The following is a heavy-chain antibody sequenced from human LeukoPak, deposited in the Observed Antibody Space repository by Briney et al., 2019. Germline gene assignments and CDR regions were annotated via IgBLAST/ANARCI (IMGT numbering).Heavy chain of an antibody. CDR3: ASAVGAPEAFDI. D-gene: IGHD1-26*01. V-gene: IGHV3-72*01. J-gene: IGHJ3*02. CDR2: SKDKAAGYAT. Sequence: PGGSLRLSCAASGFTFSDHHMDWVRQAPGKGLEWVGRSKDKAAGYATEYAAFVQGRFTISRDHSQNSLFLQMNNLQSEDTAVYYCASAVGAPEAFDIWGQGTMVTVSS. CDR1: GFTFSDHH.